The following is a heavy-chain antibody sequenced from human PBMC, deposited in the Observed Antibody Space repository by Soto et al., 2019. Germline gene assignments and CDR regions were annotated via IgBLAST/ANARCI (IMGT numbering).Heavy chain of an antibody. CDR2: IYYSGST. Sequence: QLQLQESGPGLVKPSETLSLTCTVSGGSISSSSYYWGWIRQPPGKGLEWIGSIYYSGSTYYNPSHKSRVTISVDTSKNQFSLKLSSVTAADTAVYYCAREDDFWTSTEWLSGPGTHYHARGFDYWGQGTLVTVSS. V-gene: IGHV4-39*02. D-gene: IGHD3-3*01. CDR3: AREDDFWTSTEWLSGPGTHYHARGFDY. CDR1: GGSISSSSYY. J-gene: IGHJ4*02.